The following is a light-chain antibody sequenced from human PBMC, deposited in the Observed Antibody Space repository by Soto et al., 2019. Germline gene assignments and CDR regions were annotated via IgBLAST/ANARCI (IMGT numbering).Light chain of an antibody. V-gene: IGKV3D-20*02. Sequence: ILLTQSQGTLSLSPGERATLSCRASQSVSTSDFSWYQQKPGQAPRILLYGASHRASGIPDRFSSSGAGTHVTLSISSLEPQDFAVDYCQQRSKRPLTFGGGTKVDIK. CDR3: QQRSKRPLT. CDR1: QSVSTSD. J-gene: IGKJ4*01. CDR2: GAS.